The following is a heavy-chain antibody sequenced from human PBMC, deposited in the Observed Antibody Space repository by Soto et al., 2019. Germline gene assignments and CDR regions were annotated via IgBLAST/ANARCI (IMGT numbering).Heavy chain of an antibody. CDR1: GGSISSGDYY. CDR3: ARGRRNYDSSGYSGAYWYFDL. D-gene: IGHD3-22*01. V-gene: IGHV4-30-4*01. Sequence: SETLSLTCTVSGGSISSGDYYWSWIRQPPGKGLEWIGYIYYSGSTYYNPSLKSRVTISVDTSKSQFSLKLSSVTAADTAVYYCARGRRNYDSSGYSGAYWYFDLWGRGTLVTVSS. CDR2: IYYSGST. J-gene: IGHJ2*01.